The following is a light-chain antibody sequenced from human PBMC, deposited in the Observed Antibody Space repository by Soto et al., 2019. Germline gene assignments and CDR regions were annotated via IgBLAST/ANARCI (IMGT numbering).Light chain of an antibody. Sequence: EIVLTQSPGTLSLSPGERATLSCRASHSVSSSYLAWYQQKPGRAPRLLIYGASSRATGIPDRFSGSGSGTDFSLTISRLEPEDFAVYYCQQYGSSPPYTFGQGTKLEI. J-gene: IGKJ2*01. CDR3: QQYGSSPPYT. V-gene: IGKV3-20*01. CDR1: HSVSSSY. CDR2: GAS.